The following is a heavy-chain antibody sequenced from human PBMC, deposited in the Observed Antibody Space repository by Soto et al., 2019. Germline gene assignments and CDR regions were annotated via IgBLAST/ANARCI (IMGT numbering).Heavy chain of an antibody. J-gene: IGHJ4*02. Sequence: EVQLLESGGGLEQPGGSLRLSCATSGFTFSTNAMGWVRQAPGMGLEFVSLISGSGNTIYYADSVKGRFTISRDNSMNTVSLQMNSLRAEDTAVYYCAKVGYDTFGYYLRSFDCWGQGTLVTVSP. CDR3: AKVGYDTFGYYLRSFDC. V-gene: IGHV3-23*01. CDR2: ISGSGNTI. D-gene: IGHD2-2*03. CDR1: GFTFSTNA.